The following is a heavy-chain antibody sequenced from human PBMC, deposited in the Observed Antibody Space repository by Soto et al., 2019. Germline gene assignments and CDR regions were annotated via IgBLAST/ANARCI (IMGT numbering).Heavy chain of an antibody. CDR2: IFDRGTT. D-gene: IGHD2-8*02. CDR1: GGSISSVNHY. CDR3: AREVAGTGDFDY. J-gene: IGHJ4*02. V-gene: IGHV4-31*02. Sequence: QVQLEQSGPGLVKPSQPLSLTCNISGGSISSVNHYWSWIRQSPGEGLEWIGYIFDRGTTHYNPSLKGRVTKSADTSQSQFSMTIHSVTVADTAVYYCAREVAGTGDFDYWGQGTLVTVSS.